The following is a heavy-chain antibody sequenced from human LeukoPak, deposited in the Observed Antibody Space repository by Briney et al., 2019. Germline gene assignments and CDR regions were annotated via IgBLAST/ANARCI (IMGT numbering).Heavy chain of an antibody. Sequence: PSETLSLTCTVSGGSISSYYWSWIRQPPGKGLEWIGYIYYSGSTDYNPSLKSRVTISVDTSKNQFSLKLSSVTAADTAVYYCARAEAVAAPCDYWGQGTLVTVSS. D-gene: IGHD6-19*01. J-gene: IGHJ4*02. CDR2: IYYSGST. CDR1: GGSISSYY. V-gene: IGHV4-59*01. CDR3: ARAEAVAAPCDY.